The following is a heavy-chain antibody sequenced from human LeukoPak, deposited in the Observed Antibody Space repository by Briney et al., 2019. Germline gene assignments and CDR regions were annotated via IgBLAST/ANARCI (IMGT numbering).Heavy chain of an antibody. CDR1: GGSFSGYY. CDR2: INHSGST. V-gene: IGHV4-34*01. D-gene: IGHD6-13*01. Sequence: SETLSLTCAVYGGSFSGYYWSWIRQPPGKGLEWIGEINHSGSTNYNPSLKSRVTISVDTSKNQFSLKLSSVTAADTAVYYCARDHPSSWYYFDYWGQGTLVTVSS. CDR3: ARDHPSSWYYFDY. J-gene: IGHJ4*02.